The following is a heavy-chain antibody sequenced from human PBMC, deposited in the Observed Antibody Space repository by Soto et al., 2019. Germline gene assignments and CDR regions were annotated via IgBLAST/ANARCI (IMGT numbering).Heavy chain of an antibody. Sequence: QVQLVQSGAEVKKPGSSVKVSCKASGGTFSSYAISWVRQAPGQGLEWMGGIIPIFGTANYAQKFQSRVTITADESTSTAYMELSSLRAEDTAVYYCARTYYYDSSGYYWRGGIFDYSGQGTLVTASS. J-gene: IGHJ4*02. CDR3: ARTYYYDSSGYYWRGGIFDY. CDR1: GGTFSSYA. D-gene: IGHD3-22*01. V-gene: IGHV1-69*01. CDR2: IIPIFGTA.